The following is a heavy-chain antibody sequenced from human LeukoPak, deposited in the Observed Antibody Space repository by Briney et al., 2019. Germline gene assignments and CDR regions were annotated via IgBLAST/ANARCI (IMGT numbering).Heavy chain of an antibody. Sequence: PGGSLRLSCAASGFTFDDYAMHWVRQATGKGLEWVSIISGDGGSTYYVDSVKGRFTISRDNSKNSLYLQMNSLRTEDTALYYCAKDLHGGKGYGMDVWGQGTTVTVSS. J-gene: IGHJ6*02. CDR1: GFTFDDYA. V-gene: IGHV3-43*02. D-gene: IGHD4-23*01. CDR3: AKDLHGGKGYGMDV. CDR2: ISGDGGST.